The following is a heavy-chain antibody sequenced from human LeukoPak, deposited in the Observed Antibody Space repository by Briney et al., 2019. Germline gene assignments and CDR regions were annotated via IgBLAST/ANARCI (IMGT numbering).Heavy chain of an antibody. Sequence: ASVKVSCKASGYTFTTYAMNWVRQAPGQGLEWMGWINTNTGNPTYAQGFTGRFVSSLDTSVSTAYLQITSLKAEDTAVYYCARVVASLSIAAPYWGQGTLVTVSS. V-gene: IGHV7-4-1*02. CDR2: INTNTGNP. D-gene: IGHD6-6*01. CDR3: ARVVASLSIAAPY. J-gene: IGHJ4*02. CDR1: GYTFTTYA.